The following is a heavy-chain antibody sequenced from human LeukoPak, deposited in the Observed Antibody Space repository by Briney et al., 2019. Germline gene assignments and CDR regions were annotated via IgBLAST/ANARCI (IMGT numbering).Heavy chain of an antibody. Sequence: SETLSLTCAVYGGSFSGYYWSWIRQPPGKGLEWIGEINHSGSTNYNPSLKSRVTTSIDTSKNQFSLKLSSVTAADTAVYYCARCGEVTTVTSEYDYWGQGILVTVSS. CDR3: ARCGEVTTVTSEYDY. CDR2: INHSGST. V-gene: IGHV4-34*01. CDR1: GGSFSGYY. J-gene: IGHJ4*02. D-gene: IGHD4-17*01.